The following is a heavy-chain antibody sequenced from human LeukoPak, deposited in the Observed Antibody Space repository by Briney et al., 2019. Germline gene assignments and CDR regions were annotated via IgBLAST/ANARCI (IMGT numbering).Heavy chain of an antibody. Sequence: SETLSLTCTVSGASISSSYCTWIRQPAGEGLEWIGRISSGGSTTYNPSFKSRVTMSLDTSKKQFFLNLTSVTAADTAVYYCARDQTYYVSSGYYYVTYLQHWGQGILVTVSP. CDR1: GASISSSY. D-gene: IGHD3-22*01. CDR3: ARDQTYYVSSGYYYVTYLQH. CDR2: ISSGGST. J-gene: IGHJ1*01. V-gene: IGHV4-4*07.